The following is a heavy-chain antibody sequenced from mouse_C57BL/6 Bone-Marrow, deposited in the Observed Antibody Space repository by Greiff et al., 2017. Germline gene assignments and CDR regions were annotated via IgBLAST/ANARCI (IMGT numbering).Heavy chain of an antibody. CDR3: ARAGFDY. CDR2: INPNDGTT. CDR1: GYSFTDYN. J-gene: IGHJ2*01. V-gene: IGHV1-39*01. Sequence: EVQLQQSGPELVKPGASVRISCKASGYSFTDYNMNWVKQRNGKRLEWIGVINPNDGTTSYNQKFKGKATLTVDQSSSTAYMHLNCLASEDSSVYYRARAGFDYWGQGTTLTVSS.